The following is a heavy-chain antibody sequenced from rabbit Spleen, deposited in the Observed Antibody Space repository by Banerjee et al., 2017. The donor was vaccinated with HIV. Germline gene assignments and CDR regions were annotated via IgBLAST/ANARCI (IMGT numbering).Heavy chain of an antibody. V-gene: IGHV1S45*01. CDR2: IYAGSSGDT. CDR1: GFSFSRNE. Sequence: QEQLVESGGGLVQPEGSLTLTCTASGFSFSRNEMCWVRQAPGKGLEWIACIYAGSSGDTYYASWVKGRFIMSRTSSTTVTLQMTSLTAADTATYFCARDLVAVIGWNFNLWGQGTLVTVS. CDR3: ARDLVAVIGWNFNL. D-gene: IGHD1-1*01. J-gene: IGHJ4*01.